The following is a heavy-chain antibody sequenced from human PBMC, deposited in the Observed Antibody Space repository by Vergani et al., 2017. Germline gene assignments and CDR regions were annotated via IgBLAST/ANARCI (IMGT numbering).Heavy chain of an antibody. J-gene: IGHJ6*02. CDR3: ARGVVGYGMDV. CDR2: VHTDGTA. CDR1: GASISSYF. D-gene: IGHD3-16*02. V-gene: IGHV4-4*07. Sequence: VQLQESGPGLLKPSETLSLTCSVSGASISSYFWSWIRQPAGKGLEWLGRVHTDGTAYYNPSLRTRVRLSADLSQSQFSLKMSSVTAADTAVYYCARGVVGYGMDVWGQGTTVTVSS.